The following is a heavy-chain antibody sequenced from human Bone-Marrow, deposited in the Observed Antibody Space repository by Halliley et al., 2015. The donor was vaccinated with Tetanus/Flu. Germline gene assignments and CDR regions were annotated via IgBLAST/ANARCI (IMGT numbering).Heavy chain of an antibody. D-gene: IGHD1-26*01. CDR2: SYYNGST. J-gene: IGHJ6*02. CDR3: ARQGAGMALGMDV. V-gene: IGHV4-61*07. Sequence: EWIGLSYYNGSTTYHPSLKSRVTISVDTSKKQISRKWRAVGAADTARYYGARQGAGMALGMDVWGQGTAVPVSS.